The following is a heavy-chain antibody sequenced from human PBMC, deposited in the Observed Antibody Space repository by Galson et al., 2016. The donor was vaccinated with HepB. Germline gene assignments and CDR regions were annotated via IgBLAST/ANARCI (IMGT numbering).Heavy chain of an antibody. Sequence: TLSLTCTVSGGSISSYYWNWIRQPPGKGLEWIGYIYFSGSTNYTPSHKTRVTISVDMSKPPFSLKLKFVTVADTAVYYCATPGLYGWGPKFDYWGQGILVTVSP. V-gene: IGHV4-59*12. CDR3: ATPGLYGWGPKFDY. CDR1: GGSISSYY. D-gene: IGHD3-10*01. CDR2: IYFSGST. J-gene: IGHJ4*02.